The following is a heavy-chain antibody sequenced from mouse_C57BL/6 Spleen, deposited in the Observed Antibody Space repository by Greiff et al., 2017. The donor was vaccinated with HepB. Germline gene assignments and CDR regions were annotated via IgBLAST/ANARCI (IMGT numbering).Heavy chain of an antibody. Sequence: VQLQQSGTVLARPGASVKLSCKTSGYTFTSYWMHWVKQRPGQGLEWIGAIYPGNSDTSYNQKFKGKAKLTAVTSASTAYMELSSLTNEDSAVYYCTRSGYFLYWYFDVWGTGTTVTVSS. J-gene: IGHJ1*03. CDR3: TRSGYFLYWYFDV. V-gene: IGHV1-5*01. CDR1: GYTFTSYW. D-gene: IGHD2-3*01. CDR2: IYPGNSDT.